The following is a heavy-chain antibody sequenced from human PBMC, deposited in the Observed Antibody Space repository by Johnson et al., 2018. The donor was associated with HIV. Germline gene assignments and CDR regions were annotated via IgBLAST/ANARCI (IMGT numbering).Heavy chain of an antibody. Sequence: VQLVESGGGLVQRGGSLRLSCEASGFTLGSYDMHWVRQAAGKGLEWVSEIDSDGETYYPASVKGRFTTSRENYKNTLYLQMKSLRPEDTAVYYCAREAVPRGLQSAFGGAFDIWGQGTMLTVSS. CDR2: IDSDGET. D-gene: IGHD3-16*01. V-gene: IGHV3-13*01. CDR1: GFTLGSYD. J-gene: IGHJ3*02. CDR3: AREAVPRGLQSAFGGAFDI.